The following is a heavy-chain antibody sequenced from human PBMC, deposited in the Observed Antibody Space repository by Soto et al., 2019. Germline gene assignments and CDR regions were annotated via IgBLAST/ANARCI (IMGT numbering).Heavy chain of an antibody. CDR2: ISYDGSNK. CDR1: GFTFSSYG. Sequence: GGSLRLSCAASGFTFSSYGMHWVRQAPGKGLEWVAVISYDGSNKYYADSVKGRFTISRENSKNTLYLQMNSLRAEDTAVYYCAKDCDVDIVATTISGMDVWGQGTTVTVSS. CDR3: AKDCDVDIVATTISGMDV. D-gene: IGHD5-12*01. V-gene: IGHV3-30*18. J-gene: IGHJ6*02.